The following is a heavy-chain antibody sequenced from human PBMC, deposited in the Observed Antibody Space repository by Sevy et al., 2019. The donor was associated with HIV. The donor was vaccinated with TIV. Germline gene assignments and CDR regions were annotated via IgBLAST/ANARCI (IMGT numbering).Heavy chain of an antibody. D-gene: IGHD2-15*01. CDR2: ISSSSSYI. Sequence: GGSLRLSCAASGFTFSSYSMNWVRQAPGKGLEWVSSISSSSSYIYYEDSVKGRFTISRDNAKKSLYLQMNSLRAEDTAVYYCSRDGGPECSGGSCYSKKFDYWGQGTLVTVSS. J-gene: IGHJ4*02. CDR1: GFTFSSYS. CDR3: SRDGGPECSGGSCYSKKFDY. V-gene: IGHV3-21*01.